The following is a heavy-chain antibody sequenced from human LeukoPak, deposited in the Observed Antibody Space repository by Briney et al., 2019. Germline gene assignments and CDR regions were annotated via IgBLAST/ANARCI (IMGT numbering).Heavy chain of an antibody. Sequence: AASVKVSCKASGYTFTGYYMHWVRQAPGQGLEWMGWINPNSGGTNYAQKSQGRVTMTRDTSISTAYMELSRLRSDDTAVYYCARGYYDSSGYYAEFYMDVWGKGTTVTVSS. V-gene: IGHV1-2*02. CDR1: GYTFTGYY. J-gene: IGHJ6*03. CDR2: INPNSGGT. D-gene: IGHD3-22*01. CDR3: ARGYYDSSGYYAEFYMDV.